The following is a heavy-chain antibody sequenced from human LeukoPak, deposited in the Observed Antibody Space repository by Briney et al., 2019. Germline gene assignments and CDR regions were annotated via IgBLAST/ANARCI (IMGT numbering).Heavy chain of an antibody. Sequence: SETLSLTCAVYGGSFSGYYWSWIRQPPGKGLEWIGEINHSGSTNYNPSLKSRVTISVDTSKNQFSLKLSSVTAADTAVYYCARLRGCSPSRGVYFDYWGQGTLVTVSS. CDR3: ARLRGCSPSRGVYFDY. J-gene: IGHJ4*02. V-gene: IGHV4-34*01. D-gene: IGHD2-15*01. CDR1: GGSFSGYY. CDR2: INHSGST.